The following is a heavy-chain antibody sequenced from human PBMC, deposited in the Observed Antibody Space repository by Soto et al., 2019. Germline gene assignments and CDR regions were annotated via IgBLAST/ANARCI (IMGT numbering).Heavy chain of an antibody. D-gene: IGHD6-13*01. V-gene: IGHV3-21*01. Sequence: EVQLVESGGGLVKPGGSRSLSCAASGFTFSSFSMTWFRQAQGKGLEWVSPISSSSSYIYYADSVKGRFTISRDNAKNSLYLQMNSLRAEDTAVYYCARGRGGAAAEFSNWFDPWGQGTLVTVSS. CDR1: GFTFSSFS. CDR3: ARGRGGAAAEFSNWFDP. CDR2: ISSSSSYI. J-gene: IGHJ5*02.